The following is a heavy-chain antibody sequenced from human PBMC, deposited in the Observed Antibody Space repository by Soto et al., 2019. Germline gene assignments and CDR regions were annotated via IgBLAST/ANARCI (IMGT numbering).Heavy chain of an antibody. CDR1: GFTFSSYS. V-gene: IGHV3-48*01. CDR2: ISSSSSTI. J-gene: IGHJ5*02. CDR3: ARHPDRIAQIGWFDP. Sequence: GGSLRLSCAASGFTFSSYSMNWVRQAPGEGLEWVSYISSSSSTIYYADSVKGRFTISRDNAKNSLYLQMNSLRAEDTAVYYCARHPDRIAQIGWFDPWGQGTLVTVSS. D-gene: IGHD6-13*01.